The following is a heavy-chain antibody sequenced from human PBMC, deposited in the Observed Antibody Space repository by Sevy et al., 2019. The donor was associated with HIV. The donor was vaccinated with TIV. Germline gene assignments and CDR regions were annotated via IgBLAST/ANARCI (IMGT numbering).Heavy chain of an antibody. CDR2: ISYDGSNK. CDR3: AKSERGYYYGMDV. J-gene: IGHJ6*02. CDR1: GFTFSSYG. V-gene: IGHV3-30*18. Sequence: GGSLRLSCAASGFTFSSYGMHWVRQAPGKGLEWVAVISYDGSNKYYADSVKGRFTISRDNSKNTLYLQMNSLVAEDTAVYYCAKSERGYYYGMDVWGQGTTVTVSS.